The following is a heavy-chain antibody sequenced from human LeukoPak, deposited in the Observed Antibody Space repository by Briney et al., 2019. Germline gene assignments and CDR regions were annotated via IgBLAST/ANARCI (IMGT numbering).Heavy chain of an antibody. CDR1: GGTTSSYY. V-gene: IGHV4-59*01. CDR2: IYNSGST. Sequence: SETLSLTCSVSGGTTSSYYWSWIRQPPGKGLEWIGFIYNSGSTYYNPSLKSRVTILVDTSKNQFSLRLSSVTAADTAVYYCARAGKFYYYGMDVWGQGTTITVSS. J-gene: IGHJ6*02. D-gene: IGHD1-14*01. CDR3: ARAGKFYYYGMDV.